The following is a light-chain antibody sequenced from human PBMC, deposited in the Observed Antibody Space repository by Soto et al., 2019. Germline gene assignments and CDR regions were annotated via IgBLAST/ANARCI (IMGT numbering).Light chain of an antibody. CDR3: QQRANWPHT. CDR2: DAS. CDR1: QSVSSY. J-gene: IGKJ2*01. V-gene: IGKV3-11*01. Sequence: EIVSTQSPATLSLSPGERATLSCRASQSVSSYLAWYQQKPGQAPRLLIYDASKRATGIPARFSGRGSGTDFTLTISSLEPEDSAVYYCQQRANWPHTFGQGTKLEIK.